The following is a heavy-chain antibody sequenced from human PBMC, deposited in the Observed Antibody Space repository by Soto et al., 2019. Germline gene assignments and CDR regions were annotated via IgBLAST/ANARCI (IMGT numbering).Heavy chain of an antibody. CDR1: EFTFNNYW. Sequence: EVQLVESGGGLVQPGGSLRLSCAASEFTFNNYWMHWVRQVPVKGLEWVSRINTAGSTTNYADSVMGRFTISRDNADNTVYLHMNRLRSEDTAVYYCARGIYLPYGLDVWGQGATVTVSS. J-gene: IGHJ6*02. CDR3: ARGIYLPYGLDV. CDR2: INTAGSTT. D-gene: IGHD3-16*02. V-gene: IGHV3-74*01.